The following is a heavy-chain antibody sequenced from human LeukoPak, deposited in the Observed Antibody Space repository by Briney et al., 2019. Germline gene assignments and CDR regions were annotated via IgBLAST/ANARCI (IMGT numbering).Heavy chain of an antibody. J-gene: IGHJ5*02. CDR2: ISWNSGSI. CDR1: GFTFDDYA. V-gene: IGHV3-9*01. D-gene: IGHD3-22*01. Sequence: GGSLRLSCAASGFTFDDYAMHWVRQAPGKGLEWVSGISWNSGSIGYADSVKGRFTISRDNAKNSLYLQMNSLRAEDTAVYYCAKYYYDSSGGPGGPWGQGTLVTVSS. CDR3: AKYYYDSSGGPGGP.